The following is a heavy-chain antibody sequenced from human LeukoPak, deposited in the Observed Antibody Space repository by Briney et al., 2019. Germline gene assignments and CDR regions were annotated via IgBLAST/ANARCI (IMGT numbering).Heavy chain of an antibody. J-gene: IGHJ3*02. CDR2: IYYSGST. V-gene: IGHV4-39*01. Sequence: PSETLSLTCTVSGGSVSSSDYYWGWIREPPGKGLEWIGNIYYSGSTYYNPSLKSRLTTSVDTSKNQFSLKLSSVTAADTAVYYCAGPVYCSGGSCYQGHDAFDIWGQGTMVTVSS. CDR3: AGPVYCSGGSCYQGHDAFDI. D-gene: IGHD2-15*01. CDR1: GGSVSSSDYY.